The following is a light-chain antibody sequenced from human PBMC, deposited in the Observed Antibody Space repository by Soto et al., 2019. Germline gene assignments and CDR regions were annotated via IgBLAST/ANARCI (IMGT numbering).Light chain of an antibody. V-gene: IGKV1-39*01. Sequence: DIQLTQAAVSLSATVGDRVTITCRASQSISSYLNWYQQKPGKAPKLLIYAASSLQSGVPSRFSGSGSGTDFTLTISSLQPEDFATYYCQQSYSTPQTFGQGTKV. CDR1: QSISSY. CDR3: QQSYSTPQT. CDR2: AAS. J-gene: IGKJ1*01.